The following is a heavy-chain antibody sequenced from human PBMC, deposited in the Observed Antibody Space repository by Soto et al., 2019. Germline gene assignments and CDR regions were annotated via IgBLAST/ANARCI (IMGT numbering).Heavy chain of an antibody. CDR1: GYTFTSYG. CDR2: ISAYNGNT. Sequence: GASVKVSCKASGYTFTSYGISWVRQAPGQGLEWMGWISAYNGNTNYAQKLQGRVTMTTDTSTSTAYMELRSLRSDDTAVYYCARVRYCSSTSCPSWDYYYYTDGWGKGTTVTVSS. V-gene: IGHV1-18*01. CDR3: ARVRYCSSTSCPSWDYYYYTDG. J-gene: IGHJ6*03. D-gene: IGHD2-2*01.